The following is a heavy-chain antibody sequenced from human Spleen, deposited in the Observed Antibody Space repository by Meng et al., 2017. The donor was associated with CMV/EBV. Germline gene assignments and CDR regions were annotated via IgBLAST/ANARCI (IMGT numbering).Heavy chain of an antibody. CDR1: GKLRRYA. V-gene: IGHV1-69*05. CDR2: MSTIFGTA. CDR3: ARANEKVVVPAANYFDY. Sequence: GKLRRYAISRERQAPGKGLEGMGGMSTIFGTANYAQKCQGRVTITTDESTSKAYMELSSMRSENTAVEDCARANEKVVVPAANYFDYWGQGTLVTVSS. D-gene: IGHD2-2*01. J-gene: IGHJ4*02.